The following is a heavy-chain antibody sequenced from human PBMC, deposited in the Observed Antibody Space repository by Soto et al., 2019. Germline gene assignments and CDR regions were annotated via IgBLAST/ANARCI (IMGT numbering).Heavy chain of an antibody. V-gene: IGHV1-18*01. CDR3: ARGTYKDF. J-gene: IGHJ4*02. D-gene: IGHD1-1*01. CDR1: GYTFITYG. CDR2: ISAYNGNT. Sequence: QVQLVQSGAEVKKPGASVKVSCKASGYTFITYGINWVRQAPGQGLEWMAWISAYNGNTYYAQNFQCRVTITTATASSTADMELRSLRSDDTAIYYCARGTYKDFWGQGTLVTVSS.